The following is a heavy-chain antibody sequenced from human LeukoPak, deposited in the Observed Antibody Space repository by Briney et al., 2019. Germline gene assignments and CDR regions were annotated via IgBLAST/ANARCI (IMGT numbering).Heavy chain of an antibody. D-gene: IGHD2-2*02. J-gene: IGHJ3*02. CDR3: AREGYCSSTSCYTLGDAFDI. CDR2: IYSGGST. CDR1: GFTVSSNY. Sequence: GGSLRLSCAASGFTVSSNYMSWVRQAPGKGLEWVSVIYSGGSTYYADSVKGRFTISRDNSKNPLYLQMNSLRAEDTAVYYCAREGYCSSTSCYTLGDAFDIWGQGTMVTVSS. V-gene: IGHV3-53*01.